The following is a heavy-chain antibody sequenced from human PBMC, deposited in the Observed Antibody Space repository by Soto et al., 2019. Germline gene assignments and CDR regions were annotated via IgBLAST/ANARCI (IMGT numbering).Heavy chain of an antibody. D-gene: IGHD2-2*01. V-gene: IGHV3-30*18. Sequence: QVQLVESGGGVVQPGRSLRLSCAASGFTFSSYGMHWVRQAPGKGLEWVAVISYDGSNKYYADSVKGRFTISRDNSKNTLYLQMNSLRAEDTAVYYCAKGLNAAIYYYYGMDVW. CDR3: AKGLNAAIYYYYGMDV. CDR2: ISYDGSNK. CDR1: GFTFSSYG. J-gene: IGHJ6*01.